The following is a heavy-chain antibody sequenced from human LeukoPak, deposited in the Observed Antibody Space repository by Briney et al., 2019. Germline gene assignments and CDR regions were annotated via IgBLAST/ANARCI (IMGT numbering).Heavy chain of an antibody. CDR1: GYSFTGYY. Sequence: GASVKVSCKASGYSFTGYYMHWVRQAPGQGLEWMGWIYPNSGGTNYAQKFQGRVTMIRDTSISTAYMELRSLRSDDTAVYYCARGGIPGTTGYWGQGTLVTVSS. CDR3: ARGGIPGTTGY. CDR2: IYPNSGGT. V-gene: IGHV1-2*02. D-gene: IGHD1-1*01. J-gene: IGHJ4*02.